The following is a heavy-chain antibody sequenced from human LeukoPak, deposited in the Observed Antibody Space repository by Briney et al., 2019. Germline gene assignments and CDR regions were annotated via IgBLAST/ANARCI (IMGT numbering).Heavy chain of an antibody. CDR1: GYTFTSYG. V-gene: IGHV1-18*04. Sequence: ASVKVSCKASGYTFTSYGISWVRQAPGQGLEWMGWISAYSGNTNYAQKLQGRVTMTTDTSTSTAYMELRSLRSDDTAVYYCARGRWDILTGYYTPYYFDYWGQGTLVTVSS. J-gene: IGHJ4*02. CDR2: ISAYSGNT. D-gene: IGHD3-9*01. CDR3: ARGRWDILTGYYTPYYFDY.